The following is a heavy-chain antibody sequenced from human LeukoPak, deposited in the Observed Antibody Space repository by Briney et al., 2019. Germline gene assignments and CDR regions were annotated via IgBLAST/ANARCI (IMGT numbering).Heavy chain of an antibody. D-gene: IGHD3-10*01. CDR3: ARRAGHSKAWFGELAFDY. Sequence: GESLKISCKGSGYSFTSYWIGWVRQLPGKGLEWMGIIYPGDSDTRYSPSFQGQVTISADKSISTAYLQWSSLKASDTAMYYCARRAGHSKAWFGELAFDYWGQGTLVTVSS. CDR1: GYSFTSYW. V-gene: IGHV5-51*01. J-gene: IGHJ4*02. CDR2: IYPGDSDT.